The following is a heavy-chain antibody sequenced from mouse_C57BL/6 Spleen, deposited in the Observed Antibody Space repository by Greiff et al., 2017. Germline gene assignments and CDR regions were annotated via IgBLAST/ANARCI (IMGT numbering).Heavy chain of an antibody. Sequence: DVMLVESGGDLVKPGGSLKLSCAASGFTFSSYGMSWVRQTPDKRLEWVATISSGGSYTYYPDSVKGRFTISRDNAKNTLYLQMSSLKSEDTAMYYCAREGDYGSSYVDYWGQGTTLTVSS. V-gene: IGHV5-6*02. J-gene: IGHJ2*01. CDR3: AREGDYGSSYVDY. CDR2: ISSGGSYT. CDR1: GFTFSSYG. D-gene: IGHD1-1*01.